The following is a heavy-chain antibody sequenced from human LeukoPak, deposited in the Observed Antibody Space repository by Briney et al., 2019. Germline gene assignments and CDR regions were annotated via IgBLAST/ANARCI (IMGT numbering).Heavy chain of an antibody. D-gene: IGHD3-22*01. CDR3: ARSVMDSSDFYYFDY. V-gene: IGHV4-39*07. CDR1: GGSISSSSYH. Sequence: SETLSLTCTVSGGSISSSSYHWGWIRQPPGKGLEWIGSIYYSGSTYYNPSLKSRVTISVDTSKNQFSLKLTSVTAADTAVYYCARSVMDSSDFYYFDYWGQGTLVTVSS. J-gene: IGHJ4*02. CDR2: IYYSGST.